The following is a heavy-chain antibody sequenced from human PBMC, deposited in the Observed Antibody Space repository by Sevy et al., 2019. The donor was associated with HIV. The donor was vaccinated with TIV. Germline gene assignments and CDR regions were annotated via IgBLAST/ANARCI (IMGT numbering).Heavy chain of an antibody. D-gene: IGHD2-8*01. Sequence: GSLRLSCAASGFTFNIYSMSWVRQTPGKGLEWVATLSFGCGKINHADSVKGRFTMSRDDSKNAVYLQMNKLRVEDTAIYYCAREGCTKPHDYWGQGILVTVSS. J-gene: IGHJ4*02. CDR3: AREGCTKPHDY. V-gene: IGHV3-23*01. CDR1: GFTFNIYS. CDR2: LSFGCGKI.